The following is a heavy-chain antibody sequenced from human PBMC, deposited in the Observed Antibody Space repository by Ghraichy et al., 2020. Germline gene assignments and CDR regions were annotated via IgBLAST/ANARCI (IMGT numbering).Heavy chain of an antibody. D-gene: IGHD3-22*01. Sequence: GGSLRLSCAASGFTFSSYAMSWVRQAPGKGLEWVSAISGSGGSTYYADSVKGRFTISRDNSKNTLYLQMNSLRAEDTAVYYCAKDLGRTIWDSSGLFDYWGQGTLVTVSS. CDR3: AKDLGRTIWDSSGLFDY. CDR1: GFTFSSYA. V-gene: IGHV3-23*01. J-gene: IGHJ4*02. CDR2: ISGSGGST.